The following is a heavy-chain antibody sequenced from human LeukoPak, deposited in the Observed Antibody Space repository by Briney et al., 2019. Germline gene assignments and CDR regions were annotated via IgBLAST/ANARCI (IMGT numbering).Heavy chain of an antibody. CDR1: GFTFSSYS. V-gene: IGHV3-21*01. J-gene: IGHJ4*02. CDR3: ARAYYYDSSGYYYFDY. D-gene: IGHD3-22*01. Sequence: PGGSLRLSCAASGFTFSSYSMNWVRQAPGKGLEWVSSISSSSSYIYYADSVKGRFTISRDNAQNSLYLQMNSLRAEDTAVYYCARAYYYDSSGYYYFDYWGQGTLVTVSS. CDR2: ISSSSSYI.